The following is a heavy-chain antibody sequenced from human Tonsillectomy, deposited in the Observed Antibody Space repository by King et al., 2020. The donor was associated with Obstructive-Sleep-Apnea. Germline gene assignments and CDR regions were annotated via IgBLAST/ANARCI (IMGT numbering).Heavy chain of an antibody. CDR1: GGSISSYY. Sequence: QLQESGPGLVKPSETLSLTCTVSGGSISSYYWSWIRQPPGKGLEWIGYIYYSGSTNYNPSLKSRVTISVDTSKNQFSLKLSSVTAADTAVYYCARQDYDSSGRYYYYGMDVWGQGTTVTVSS. V-gene: IGHV4-59*08. CDR3: ARQDYDSSGRYYYYGMDV. J-gene: IGHJ6*02. D-gene: IGHD3-22*01. CDR2: IYYSGST.